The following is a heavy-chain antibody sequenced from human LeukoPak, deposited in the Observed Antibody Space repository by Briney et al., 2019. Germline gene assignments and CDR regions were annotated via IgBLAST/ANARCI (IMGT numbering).Heavy chain of an antibody. J-gene: IGHJ4*02. Sequence: PSETLSLTCTVSGDSISGYYWSWIRLPPGKGLEWIGYVHYSGSTNYNPSLKSRVTISVDTSKNQFSLKLSSVTAADTAVYYCARVGSGGFRVFDYWGQGTLVTVSS. CDR3: ARVGSGGFRVFDY. CDR2: VHYSGST. CDR1: GDSISGYY. D-gene: IGHD3-10*01. V-gene: IGHV4-59*01.